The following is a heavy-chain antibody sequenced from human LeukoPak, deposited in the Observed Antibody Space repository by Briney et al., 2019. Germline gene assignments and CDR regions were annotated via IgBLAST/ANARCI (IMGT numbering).Heavy chain of an antibody. CDR2: IYSGGST. D-gene: IGHD4/OR15-4a*01. CDR3: ARRAGAYSHPYDY. Sequence: GGSLRLSCAASEFSVGSNYMTWVRQAPGKVLEWVSLIYSGGSTYYADPVKGRFTISRDNSKNTLYLQMNSLRAEDTAVYYCARRAGAYSHPYDYWGQGTLVTVSS. V-gene: IGHV3-66*04. CDR1: EFSVGSNY. J-gene: IGHJ4*02.